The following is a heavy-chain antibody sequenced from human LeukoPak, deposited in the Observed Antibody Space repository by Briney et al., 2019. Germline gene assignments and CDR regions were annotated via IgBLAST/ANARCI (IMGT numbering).Heavy chain of an antibody. CDR1: GYSISSGYY. D-gene: IGHD5-12*01. Sequence: SETLSLTCAVSGYSISSGYYWGWIRQPPGKGLEWIGSIYHSGSTYYNPSLKSRVTISVDTSKNQFSLKLSSVTAADTAVYYCARRGYGDAFDIWGQGTMVTVSS. J-gene: IGHJ3*02. CDR2: IYHSGST. CDR3: ARRGYGDAFDI. V-gene: IGHV4-38-2*01.